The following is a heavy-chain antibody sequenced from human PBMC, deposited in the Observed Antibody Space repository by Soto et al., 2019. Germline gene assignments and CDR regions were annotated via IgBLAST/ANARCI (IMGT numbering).Heavy chain of an antibody. D-gene: IGHD3-16*01. V-gene: IGHV6-1*01. CDR3: ARDRKGGFVMDV. Sequence: XQTLSLTCAISGYSVSSNSAAWNWIRQSPSRGLEWLGRTYYRSKWYNDYAVSVKGRISINPDTSKNLFSLQLNSVTPEDTAVYYCARDRKGGFVMDVWGQGTTVTVSS. CDR1: GYSVSSNSAA. J-gene: IGHJ6*02. CDR2: TYYRSKWYN.